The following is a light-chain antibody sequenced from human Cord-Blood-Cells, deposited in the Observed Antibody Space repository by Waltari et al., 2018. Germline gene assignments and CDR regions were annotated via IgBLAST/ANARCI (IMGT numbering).Light chain of an antibody. CDR3: CSYAGSYTFVV. V-gene: IGLV2-11*01. CDR2: DVS. J-gene: IGLJ2*01. CDR1: SSDVGGYNY. Sequence: QSALTQPRSVSGSPGQSVTISCTGTSSDVGGYNYVSWYQQHPGKAPKLMIYDVSKRPSGFPVRCSGAKSGNTASLTIAGLHAEDDADYYCCSYAGSYTFVVFGGGTKLTVL.